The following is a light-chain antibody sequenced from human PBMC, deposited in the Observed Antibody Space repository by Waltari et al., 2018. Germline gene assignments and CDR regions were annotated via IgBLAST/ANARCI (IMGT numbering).Light chain of an antibody. V-gene: IGKV3-11*01. J-gene: IGKJ4*01. CDR3: QQRSSWPLT. CDR1: HSVREY. Sequence: EIVLTRSPATLSLSPGERATLSCRASHSVREYLAWYQQRPGQAPRLLIYDASNRATGVPARFSGTGYETDFTLTINNLEPEDFAVYYCQQRSSWPLTFGGGSKVEIK. CDR2: DAS.